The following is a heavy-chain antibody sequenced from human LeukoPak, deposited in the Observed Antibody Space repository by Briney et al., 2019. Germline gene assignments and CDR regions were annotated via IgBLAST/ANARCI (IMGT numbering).Heavy chain of an antibody. J-gene: IGHJ4*02. CDR2: VKQDGSEK. CDR3: ARDGSGWSVY. Sequence: GGSLRLSCAASGFTFSRYWMSWVRQAPGKGLEWVANVKQDGSEKYYVDSVKGRFTISRDNAKNSLYLQMNSLRVEDTAVYYCARDGSGWSVYWGQGTLVTVSS. CDR1: GFTFSRYW. D-gene: IGHD6-19*01. V-gene: IGHV3-7*01.